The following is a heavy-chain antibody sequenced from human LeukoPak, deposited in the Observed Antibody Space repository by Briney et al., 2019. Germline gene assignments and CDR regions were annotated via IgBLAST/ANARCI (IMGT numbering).Heavy chain of an antibody. CDR1: GFTFNSYA. J-gene: IGHJ6*03. CDR2: LSGSGDRT. Sequence: PGGSLRLSCAASGFTFNSYAMSWVRQAPGKGLEWVSALSGSGDRTFYVDPVKGRFTVSRDNAKHPPYLQMDSLRVDDTALYYCARGGTNYYYMDVWGNGTTVTVSS. CDR3: ARGGTNYYYMDV. V-gene: IGHV3-23*01.